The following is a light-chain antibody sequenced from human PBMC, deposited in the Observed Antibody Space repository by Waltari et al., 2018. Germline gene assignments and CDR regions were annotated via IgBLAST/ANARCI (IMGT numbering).Light chain of an antibody. Sequence: EIMLTQSPGTLSLFPGERATPSCRASQSIGRYLVWYQQKPGQAPRLLMYEAFRRATGIPDRFSGSGSGTDFSLTISRLEPEDFAVYYCQNHERLPATFGQGTKVEIK. J-gene: IGKJ1*01. CDR2: EAF. CDR1: QSIGRY. V-gene: IGKV3-20*01. CDR3: QNHERLPAT.